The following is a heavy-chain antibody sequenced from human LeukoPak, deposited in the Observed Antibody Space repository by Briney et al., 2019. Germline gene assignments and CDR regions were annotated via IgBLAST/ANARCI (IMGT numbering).Heavy chain of an antibody. CDR2: INPNSGGT. V-gene: IGHV1-2*02. D-gene: IGHD6-13*01. CDR3: ARDLSSSWYRTDHNFDY. CDR1: GYTFTGYY. J-gene: IGHJ4*02. Sequence: ASVKVSCKASGYTFTGYYMHWVRQAPGQGLEWMGWINPNSGGTNYAQKFQGRVTMTRDTSISTAYMELSRLRSDDTAVYYCARDLSSSWYRTDHNFDYWGQGTLVTVSS.